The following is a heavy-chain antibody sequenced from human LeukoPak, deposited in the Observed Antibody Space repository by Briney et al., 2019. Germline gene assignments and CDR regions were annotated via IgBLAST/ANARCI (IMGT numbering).Heavy chain of an antibody. CDR1: GYTFTGYY. D-gene: IGHD2-15*01. CDR2: INPNSGGT. CDR3: ARAGWYGGNSFDY. Sequence: ASVKVSCKASGYTFTGYYMHWVRQAPGPGLEWMGRINPNSGGTNYAQKFQGRFTLTRDTSISTAYMELSRLRSDDTAVYCCARAGWYGGNSFDYWGQGTLVTVSS. J-gene: IGHJ4*02. V-gene: IGHV1-2*06.